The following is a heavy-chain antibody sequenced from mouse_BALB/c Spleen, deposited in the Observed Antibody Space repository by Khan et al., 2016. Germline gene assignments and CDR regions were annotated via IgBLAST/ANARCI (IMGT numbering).Heavy chain of an antibody. J-gene: IGHJ4*01. CDR3: ARTPTAYYAMDY. Sequence: EVQLQESGPGLVKPSQSLSLTCTVTGYSITSDYARNWIRQLPGNKLEWMGFIIYSGSTRYYPSFKSRISVTRDTSTNPFFLQLNSVTTEDTATYYYARTPTAYYAMDYWGQGTSVTVSS. CDR2: IIYSGST. V-gene: IGHV3-2*02. D-gene: IGHD1-2*01. CDR1: GYSITSDYA.